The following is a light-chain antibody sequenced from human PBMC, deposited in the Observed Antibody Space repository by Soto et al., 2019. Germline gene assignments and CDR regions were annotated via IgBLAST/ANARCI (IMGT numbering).Light chain of an antibody. Sequence: EIVMTQSPATLSVSPGERATLSXRASQSVANRLAWYQHTPGQAPRXXIYGAIYRATGVPAKFSGSGAGTEFTLTITSLQSEDFALYYCQQYIDWPRTSGQGTKVDIK. CDR3: QQYIDWPRT. CDR2: GAI. J-gene: IGKJ1*01. V-gene: IGKV3-15*01. CDR1: QSVANR.